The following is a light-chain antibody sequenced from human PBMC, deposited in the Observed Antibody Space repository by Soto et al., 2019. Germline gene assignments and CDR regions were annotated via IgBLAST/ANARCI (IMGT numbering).Light chain of an antibody. CDR2: AAS. CDR1: QSVGRN. Sequence: DIVMTQSPATLSVSPGERATLSCRASQSVGRNLAWYQQKPGQAPRLHIYAASRRASDLPARFSGSGSGTEFTLTISSLQSEDFAVYYCQQYTDWPWTLGQGTKVDIK. J-gene: IGKJ1*01. CDR3: QQYTDWPWT. V-gene: IGKV3-15*01.